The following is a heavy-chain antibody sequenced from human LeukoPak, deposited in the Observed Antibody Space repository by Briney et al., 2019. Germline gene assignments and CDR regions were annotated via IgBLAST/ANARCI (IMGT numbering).Heavy chain of an antibody. J-gene: IGHJ4*02. CDR1: GFTFSSYA. CDR3: ARDFGSGSYDY. V-gene: IGHV3-30-3*01. D-gene: IGHD1-26*01. Sequence: GGSLRLSCAASGFTFSSYAMHWVRQAPGKGLEWVAVISYDGSNKYYADSVKGRFTISRDNSKNTLYLQMNSLRAEDTAVYYCARDFGSGSYDYWGQRTLVTVSS. CDR2: ISYDGSNK.